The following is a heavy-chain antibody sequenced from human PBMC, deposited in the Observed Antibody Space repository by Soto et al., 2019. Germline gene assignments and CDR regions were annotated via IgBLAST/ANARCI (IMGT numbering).Heavy chain of an antibody. CDR2: INPSGGST. V-gene: IGHV1-46*03. CDR3: ARFPPERDCSGGSCYS. CDR1: GYTFTSYY. D-gene: IGHD2-15*01. J-gene: IGHJ4*02. Sequence: ASVKVSCKASGYTFTSYYMHWVRQAPGQGLEWMGIINPSGGSTSYAQKFQGRVTMTRDTSTSTVYMELSSLRSEDTAVYYCARFPPERDCSGGSCYSWGQGTLVTVSS.